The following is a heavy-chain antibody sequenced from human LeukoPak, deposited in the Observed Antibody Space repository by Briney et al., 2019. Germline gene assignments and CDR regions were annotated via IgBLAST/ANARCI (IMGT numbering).Heavy chain of an antibody. CDR2: MHYRGTT. CDR1: GVSISSSNNF. V-gene: IGHV4-39*01. D-gene: IGHD5-24*01. CDR3: ARHEEEDGYNAKTFDF. Sequence: SETLSLTCTVSGVSISSSNNFWGWIRQPPGKGLEWIGSMHYRGTTYYIPSLKSRVTISVDTSKNQFSLKLSSVTTADTAVYYCARHEEEDGYNAKTFDFWGQGTLVTVSS. J-gene: IGHJ4*02.